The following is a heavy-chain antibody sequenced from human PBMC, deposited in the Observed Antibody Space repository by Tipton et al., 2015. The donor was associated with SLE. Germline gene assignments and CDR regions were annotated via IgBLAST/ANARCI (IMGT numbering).Heavy chain of an antibody. J-gene: IGHJ3*02. Sequence: TLSLTCAVYGGSFSGYYWSWIRQPPGKGLEWIGEINHSGSTNYNPSLKSRVTISVDTSKNQFSPKLSSVTAADTAVYYCASHVAGDAFDIWGQGTMVTVSS. V-gene: IGHV4-34*01. CDR2: INHSGST. CDR1: GGSFSGYY. D-gene: IGHD2-21*01. CDR3: ASHVAGDAFDI.